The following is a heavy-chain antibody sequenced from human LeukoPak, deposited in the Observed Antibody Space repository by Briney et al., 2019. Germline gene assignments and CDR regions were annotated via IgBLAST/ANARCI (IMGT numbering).Heavy chain of an antibody. D-gene: IGHD1-26*01. Sequence: PGGSLRLSCVASGFTFSDYYMSWIRQAPGKGLEWASYISSSGNTIYYADSVEGRFTISRNNAKNSLYLQMNSLRAEDTAVYYCARVAGGGVLFYFDYWGQGTLVTVSS. CDR2: ISSSGNTI. J-gene: IGHJ4*02. V-gene: IGHV3-11*01. CDR1: GFTFSDYY. CDR3: ARVAGGGVLFYFDY.